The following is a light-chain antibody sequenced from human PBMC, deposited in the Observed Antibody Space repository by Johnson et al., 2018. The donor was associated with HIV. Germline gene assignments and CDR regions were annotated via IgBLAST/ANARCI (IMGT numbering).Light chain of an antibody. CDR2: END. J-gene: IGLJ1*01. V-gene: IGLV1-51*02. CDR3: GTWDSSLSVYV. Sequence: QSVLTQPPSVSAAPGQKVTISCSGSSSNIGNNYVSWYQQLPGTAPKFFIYENDKRPSGIPDRFSGSKSGTSATLGITGLQTGDEADYYCGTWDSSLSVYVFGTGTKVTVL. CDR1: SSNIGNNY.